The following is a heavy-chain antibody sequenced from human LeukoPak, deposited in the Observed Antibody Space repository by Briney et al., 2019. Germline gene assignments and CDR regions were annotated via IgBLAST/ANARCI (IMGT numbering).Heavy chain of an antibody. CDR2: ISISGSKT. J-gene: IGHJ4*02. CDR1: EFDFSSHA. D-gene: IGHD4-23*01. V-gene: IGHV3-23*01. CDR3: ARGRPHGNDY. Sequence: GGPLRLSCAASEFDFSSHAMTWVRQAPGKGLEWVSAISISGSKTYYADSVKGRFSISRDNAKNTLYLQMNSLRVEDTAVYYCARGRPHGNDYWGQGTLVTVSS.